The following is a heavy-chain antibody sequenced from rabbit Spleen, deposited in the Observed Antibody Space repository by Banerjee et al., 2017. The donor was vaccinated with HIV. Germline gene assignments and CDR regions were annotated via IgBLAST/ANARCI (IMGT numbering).Heavy chain of an antibody. V-gene: IGHV1S40*01. CDR1: GFSFSTSDY. D-gene: IGHD1-1*01. J-gene: IGHJ6*01. Sequence: QSLEESGGDLVKPGASLTLTCTASGFSFSTSDYICWVRQAPGKGLEWIACIEVGSSGFSYFATWAKGRFTISETSSTTVTLQVTRLTAADTATYFCARDTSSSFSSYGMDLWGPGTLVTVS. CDR3: ARDTSSSFSSYGMDL. CDR2: IEVGSSGFS.